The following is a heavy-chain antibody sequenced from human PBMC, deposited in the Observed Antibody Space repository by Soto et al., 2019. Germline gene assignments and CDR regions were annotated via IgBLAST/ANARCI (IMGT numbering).Heavy chain of an antibody. CDR2: IDGRTSYG. J-gene: IGHJ4*02. CDR1: GFTFSDYY. V-gene: IGHV3-11*05. D-gene: IGHD3-10*01. CDR3: AKDLWFGESVDY. Sequence: QVQLVESGGGLVEPGGSLRLSCTASGFTFSDYYMSWIRQAPGKGLEWISYIDGRTSYGNNADSVRGRFTISRDNAKNSLYLQMNSLRAEDTAVYYCAKDLWFGESVDYWGQGTLVTVSS.